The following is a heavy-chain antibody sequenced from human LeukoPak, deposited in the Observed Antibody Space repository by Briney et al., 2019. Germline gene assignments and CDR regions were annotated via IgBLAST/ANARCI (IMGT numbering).Heavy chain of an antibody. D-gene: IGHD5-18*01. CDR1: GGSFSGYY. CDR2: INHSGST. CDR3: ARRRRGYSYGYSDPYDY. J-gene: IGHJ4*02. V-gene: IGHV4-34*01. Sequence: SETLSLTCAVYGGSFSGYYWSWIRQPPGKGLEWIEEINHSGSTNYNPSLKSRVTISVDTSKNQFSLKLSSVTAADTAVYYCARRRRGYSYGYSDPYDYWGQGTLVTVSS.